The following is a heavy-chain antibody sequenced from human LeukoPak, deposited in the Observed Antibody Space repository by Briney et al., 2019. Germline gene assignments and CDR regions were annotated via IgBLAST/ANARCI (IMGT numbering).Heavy chain of an antibody. J-gene: IGHJ3*02. CDR2: IYYSGST. CDR1: GGSISSYY. V-gene: IGHV4-59*12. Sequence: PSETLSLTCTVSGGSISSYYWSWIRQPPGKGLEWIGYIYYSGSTNYNPSLKSRVTISVDTSKNQFSLKLSSVTAADTAVFYCARGGTVIDAFDIWGQGTMVTVSS. D-gene: IGHD4-17*01. CDR3: ARGGTVIDAFDI.